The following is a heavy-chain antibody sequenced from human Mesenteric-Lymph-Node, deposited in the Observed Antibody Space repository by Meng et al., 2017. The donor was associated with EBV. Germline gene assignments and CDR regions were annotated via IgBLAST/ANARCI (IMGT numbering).Heavy chain of an antibody. J-gene: IGHJ4*02. CDR3: AREAVTRDFDS. D-gene: IGHD4-11*01. Sequence: QVQLVQSGAEGKKPGVSVKVSCKASGGPLSSHPISWVRQAPGQGLEWMGGITPVFTKANYAQKFQGRVTITADRSTSTVYMELSALISDDTAVYYCAREAVTRDFDSWGQGTLVTVSS. V-gene: IGHV1-69*06. CDR1: GGPLSSHP. CDR2: ITPVFTKA.